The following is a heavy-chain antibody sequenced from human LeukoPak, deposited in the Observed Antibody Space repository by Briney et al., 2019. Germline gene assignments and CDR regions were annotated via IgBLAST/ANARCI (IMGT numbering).Heavy chain of an antibody. Sequence: GGSLRLSCAASGFTFSSYAMSWVRQAPGKGLELVSAIGGSGGSTYYADSVKGRFTISRDNSKNTLYLQMNSLRAEDTAVYYCARSSPRRVWGSYLDYWGQGTLVTVSS. J-gene: IGHJ4*02. CDR1: GFTFSSYA. V-gene: IGHV3-23*01. CDR3: ARSSPRRVWGSYLDY. CDR2: IGGSGGST. D-gene: IGHD3-16*02.